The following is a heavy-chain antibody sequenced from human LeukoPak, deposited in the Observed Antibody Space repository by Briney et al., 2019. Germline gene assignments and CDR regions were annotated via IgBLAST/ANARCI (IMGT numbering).Heavy chain of an antibody. CDR3: ARDLVATIGLGIFDY. CDR2: IKQDGSEK. CDR1: GFTVSSYW. D-gene: IGHD5-12*01. V-gene: IGHV3-7*01. J-gene: IGHJ4*02. Sequence: PGGSLRLSCAASGFTVSSYWMSWVRQAPGKGLEWVANIKQDGSEKYYVDSVKGRFTISRDNAKNSLYLQMNSLRAEDTAVYYCARDLVATIGLGIFDYWGQGTLVTVSS.